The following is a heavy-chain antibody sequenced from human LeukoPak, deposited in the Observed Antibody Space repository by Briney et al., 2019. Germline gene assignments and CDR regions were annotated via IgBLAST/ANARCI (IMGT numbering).Heavy chain of an antibody. CDR1: GGSLSSYY. Sequence: SETLSLTCAVYGGSLSSYYWGWIRQPPGKGLEWIGSIYYSGSTYYNPSLKSRVTISVDTSKNQFSLKLSSVTAADTAAYYCARLGLGYCSSTSCYANRDSGMDVWGQGTTVTVSS. D-gene: IGHD2-2*01. J-gene: IGHJ6*02. CDR3: ARLGLGYCSSTSCYANRDSGMDV. V-gene: IGHV4-39*01. CDR2: IYYSGST.